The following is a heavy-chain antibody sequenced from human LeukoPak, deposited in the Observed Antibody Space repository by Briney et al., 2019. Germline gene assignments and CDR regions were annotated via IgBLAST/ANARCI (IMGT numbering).Heavy chain of an antibody. CDR2: IIPIFGTT. D-gene: IGHD6-13*01. Sequence: SVKVSCKASGVTSSSYAINWVRQAPGQGLEWMGGIIPIFGTTDYAQKFQGRVTITADASTRTDYMDLSSLTSQDTAVYFCAKQDVRRILSAAGQRAFAVWGQGTTVTVS. V-gene: IGHV1-69*01. CDR3: AKQDVRRILSAAGQRAFAV. J-gene: IGHJ3*01. CDR1: GVTSSSYA.